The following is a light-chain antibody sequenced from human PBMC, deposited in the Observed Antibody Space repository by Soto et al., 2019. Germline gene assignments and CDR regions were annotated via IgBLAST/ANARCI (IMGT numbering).Light chain of an antibody. J-gene: IGLJ2*01. CDR1: SSNIGTNY. CDR3: AAWDDSLSGVV. CDR2: RIN. Sequence: SVLTQPPSASGTPGQRVTISCSGSSSNIGTNYVYWYQQLPGTAPKLLIYRINQRPSGVPDRFSGSKSGTSASLAISGLRSEDEAGYYCAAWDDSLSGVVFGGGTKLTVL. V-gene: IGLV1-47*01.